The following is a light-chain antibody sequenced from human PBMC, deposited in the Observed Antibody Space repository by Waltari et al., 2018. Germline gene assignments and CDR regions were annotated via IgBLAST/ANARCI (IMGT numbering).Light chain of an antibody. V-gene: IGKV3-15*01. CDR3: QQYNVWPRT. Sequence: VMTQSPATLSESPGKMVTLTCRASQSVINNVAWYQQRPGQAPRLLIYGVSTRATDVPAKFSGSRSGTEVTLTINTLQSEDAATYYCQQYNVWPRTFGQGTKVEI. CDR1: QSVINN. J-gene: IGKJ1*01. CDR2: GVS.